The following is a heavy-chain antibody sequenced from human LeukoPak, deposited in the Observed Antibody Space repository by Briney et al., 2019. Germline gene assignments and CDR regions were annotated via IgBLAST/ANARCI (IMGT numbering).Heavy chain of an antibody. CDR1: GFTVSSNY. Sequence: GGSLRLSCAASGFTVSSNYMSWVRQAPGKGLEWVSVIYNGDGTYYADSVKGRFTVSRDNAKNSLNLQMNSLRAEDTAFYYCARGDSSGWKSCPGAWGKGTLV. D-gene: IGHD6-19*01. V-gene: IGHV3-53*01. J-gene: IGHJ5*02. CDR3: ARGDSSGWKSCPGA. CDR2: IYNGDGT.